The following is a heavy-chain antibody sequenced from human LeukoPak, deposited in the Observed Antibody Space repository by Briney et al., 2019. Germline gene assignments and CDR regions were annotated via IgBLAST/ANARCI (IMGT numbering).Heavy chain of an antibody. V-gene: IGHV1-2*02. CDR2: INSNLGDT. J-gene: IGHJ5*02. CDR3: ARDFRRNYFDP. CDR1: GYPFSAYY. Sequence: GASVKVSCKASGYPFSAYYMHWVRQALGQGFEWMGWINSNLGDTSYAQKFQGRVTMTRDTSISTAYMELSRLRSDDTAMYYCARDFRRNYFDPWGQGTLVTVSS.